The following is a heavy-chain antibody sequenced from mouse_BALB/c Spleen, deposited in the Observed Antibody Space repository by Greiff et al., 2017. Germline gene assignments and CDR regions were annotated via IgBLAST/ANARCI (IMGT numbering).Heavy chain of an antibody. Sequence: VQLQQSGPELGKPGASVKISCKASGYSFTGYNMYWVKQSHRKSLEWIGYIDPYNGGTSYNQKSKGKATLTVDKSSSTAYMHLNSLTSEDSAIYYCARAPGSSSLDDWGQGTTLTVSS. CDR1: GYSFTGYN. J-gene: IGHJ2*01. V-gene: IGHV1S135*01. CDR2: IDPYNGGT. CDR3: ARAPGSSSLDD. D-gene: IGHD1-1*01.